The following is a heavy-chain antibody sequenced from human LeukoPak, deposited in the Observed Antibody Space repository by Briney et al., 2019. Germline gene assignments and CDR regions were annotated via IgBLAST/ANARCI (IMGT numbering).Heavy chain of an antibody. CDR3: AREIPTGDIVVVPAAIVLNAFDI. V-gene: IGHV4-4*07. CDR2: IYTSGST. J-gene: IGHJ3*02. Sequence: PSQTLSLTCTVSGGSISSYYWSWIRQPAGKGLEWIGRIYTSGSTNYNPSLKSRVTMSVDTSKNQFSLKLSSVTAADTAVYYCAREIPTGDIVVVPAAIVLNAFDIWGQGTMVTVSS. D-gene: IGHD2-2*01. CDR1: GGSISSYY.